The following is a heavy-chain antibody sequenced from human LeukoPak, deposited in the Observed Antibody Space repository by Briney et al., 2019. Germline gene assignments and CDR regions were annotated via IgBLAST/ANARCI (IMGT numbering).Heavy chain of an antibody. CDR2: IYYSGST. CDR1: SGSISSGGYY. V-gene: IGHV4-31*03. D-gene: IGHD6-6*01. CDR3: ARGVAARTQYFDY. J-gene: IGHJ4*02. Sequence: SETLSLTCTVSSGSISSGGYYWSWIRQHPGKGLEWIGYIYYSGSTYYNPSLKSRVTISVDTSKNQLSLKLSSVTAADTAVYYCARGVAARTQYFDYWGQGTLVTVSS.